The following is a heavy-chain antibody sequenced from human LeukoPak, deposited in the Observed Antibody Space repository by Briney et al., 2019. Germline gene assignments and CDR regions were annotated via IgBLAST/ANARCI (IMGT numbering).Heavy chain of an antibody. Sequence: GGSLRLSCAASGFTFSSYWMHWVRQAPGKGLVWVSRINSDGSSTSYADSVKGRFTISRDNAKNTLYLQMNSLRAEDTAVYYCAKAPGQWLFFDYWGQGTLVTVSS. CDR2: INSDGSST. CDR3: AKAPGQWLFFDY. CDR1: GFTFSSYW. V-gene: IGHV3-74*01. D-gene: IGHD6-19*01. J-gene: IGHJ4*02.